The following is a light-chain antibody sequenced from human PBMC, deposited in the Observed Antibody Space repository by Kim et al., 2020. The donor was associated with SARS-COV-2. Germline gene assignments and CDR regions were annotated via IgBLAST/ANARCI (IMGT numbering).Light chain of an antibody. CDR1: ELGDKY. V-gene: IGLV3-1*01. Sequence: SYELTQPPSVSVSPGQTASITCSGDELGDKYACWYQQKPGQAPVLVIYQDNKRPPGIPARFSGSNSENTATLTISGTQAMDEADYYCQAWDIGTVVFGGG. J-gene: IGLJ2*01. CDR3: QAWDIGTVV. CDR2: QDN.